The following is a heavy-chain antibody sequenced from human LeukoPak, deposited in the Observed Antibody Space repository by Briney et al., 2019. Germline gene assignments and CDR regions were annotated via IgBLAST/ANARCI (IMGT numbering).Heavy chain of an antibody. CDR2: IIPTFGIA. Sequence: ASVKVSCKASGGTFSSYAISWVRQAPGQGLEWMGRIIPTFGIANYAQKFQGRVTITADKSTSTAYMELSSLGSEDTAVYYCARHDSSGYYEYYFDYWGQGTLVTVSS. CDR1: GGTFSSYA. J-gene: IGHJ4*02. CDR3: ARHDSSGYYEYYFDY. D-gene: IGHD3-22*01. V-gene: IGHV1-69*04.